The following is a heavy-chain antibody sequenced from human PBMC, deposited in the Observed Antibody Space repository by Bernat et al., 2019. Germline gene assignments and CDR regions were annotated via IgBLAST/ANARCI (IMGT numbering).Heavy chain of an antibody. CDR2: VDPEDGET. V-gene: IGHV1-69-2*01. D-gene: IGHD2-2*01. J-gene: IGHJ4*02. Sequence: EVQLVQSGAEVKKPGATVKISCKVSGYTFTDYYMHWVQQAPGKGLEWMGLVDPEDGETIYTEKFQSRVTITADTSTDTAYMELSSMRSEDTAVYYCATLGYCSSTSCYESFDYWGQGTLVTVSS. CDR3: ATLGYCSSTSCYESFDY. CDR1: GYTFTDYY.